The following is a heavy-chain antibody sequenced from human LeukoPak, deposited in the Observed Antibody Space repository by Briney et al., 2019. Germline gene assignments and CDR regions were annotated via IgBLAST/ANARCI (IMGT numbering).Heavy chain of an antibody. V-gene: IGHV4-59*08. CDR3: ARLDCISDTCYNY. CDR2: INYSGSS. J-gene: IGHJ4*02. CDR1: GDSFSSAY. Sequence: SETLSLTCIVSGDSFSSAYWSWIRQSPGKGLEWIGYINYSGSSEYKHSLKSRVTISVDRSKNQVSLRMRSVTAADTAVYYCARLDCISDTCYNYWALGALVTVSS. D-gene: IGHD2-21*01.